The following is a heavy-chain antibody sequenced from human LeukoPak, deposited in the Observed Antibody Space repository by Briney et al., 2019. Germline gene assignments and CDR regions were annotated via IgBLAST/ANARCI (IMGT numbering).Heavy chain of an antibody. J-gene: IGHJ5*02. D-gene: IGHD2-2*01. CDR1: GGTFSSYG. Sequence: ASVKVSCKAPGGTFSSYGLTWVRQAPGQGLEWMGWISAHNGKTNYAQKFQGRVTMTTDTPTSTAYMELRSLRSDDTAVYYCARGDVVVSAAVRFDPWGQGTLVTVSS. CDR2: ISAHNGKT. V-gene: IGHV1-18*01. CDR3: ARGDVVVSAAVRFDP.